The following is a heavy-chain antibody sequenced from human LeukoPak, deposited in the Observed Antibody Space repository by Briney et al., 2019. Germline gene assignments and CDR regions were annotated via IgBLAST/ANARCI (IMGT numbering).Heavy chain of an antibody. J-gene: IGHJ6*03. CDR3: ARLKTRFYILTGYSYYMDV. V-gene: IGHV5-51*01. CDR1: GCSFTSYW. Sequence: GESLKISCKGSGCSFTSYWIGWVRQMPGKGLEWMGIIYPGDSDTRYSPSFQGQVTISADKSISTAYLQWSSLKASDTAMYCCARLKTRFYILTGYSYYMDVWGKGTTVTVSS. CDR2: IYPGDSDT. D-gene: IGHD3-9*01.